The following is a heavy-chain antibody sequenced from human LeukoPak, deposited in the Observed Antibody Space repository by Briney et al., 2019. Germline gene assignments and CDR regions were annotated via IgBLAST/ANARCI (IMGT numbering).Heavy chain of an antibody. CDR2: ISTSSSYI. D-gene: IGHD6-6*01. CDR1: GFTFSDYY. J-gene: IGHJ3*02. V-gene: IGHV3-11*06. CDR3: ARGRGYSISSDAFDI. Sequence: GGSLRLSCAASGFTFSDYYMSWIRQAPGKGLEWVSSISTSSSYIYYADSVQGRFTISRDNAKNSLYLQMNSLRAEDTAVYYCARGRGYSISSDAFDIWGQGTMVSVSS.